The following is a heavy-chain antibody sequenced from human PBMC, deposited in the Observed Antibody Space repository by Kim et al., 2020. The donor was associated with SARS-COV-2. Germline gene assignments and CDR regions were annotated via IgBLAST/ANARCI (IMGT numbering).Heavy chain of an antibody. V-gene: IGHV4-39*01. Sequence: SPSLKRQVTISVDTSKTQFSLKLSSVTAADTAVYYCARPGAVAVTGYFDYWGQGTLVTVSS. CDR3: ARPGAVAVTGYFDY. D-gene: IGHD6-19*01. J-gene: IGHJ4*02.